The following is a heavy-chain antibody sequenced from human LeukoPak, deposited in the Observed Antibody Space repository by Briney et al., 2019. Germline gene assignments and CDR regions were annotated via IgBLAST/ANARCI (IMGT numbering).Heavy chain of an antibody. CDR3: ARDAYGTSDH. D-gene: IGHD4-17*01. V-gene: IGHV3-7*05. CDR2: ISPDGTEK. Sequence: GGSLRLSCAASVSTLSTHWMTWVRQAPGKGLEWVANISPDGTEKYYVDSLKSRFTISRDNAKNSLYLQMSSLRAEDTAVYYCARDAYGTSDHWGQGTLVTDSP. CDR1: VSTLSTHW. J-gene: IGHJ5*02.